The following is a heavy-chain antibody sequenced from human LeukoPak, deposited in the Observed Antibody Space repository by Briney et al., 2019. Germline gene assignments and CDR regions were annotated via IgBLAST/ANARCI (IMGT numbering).Heavy chain of an antibody. D-gene: IGHD3-10*01. CDR3: ARDPFRGVIPLASDY. J-gene: IGHJ4*02. V-gene: IGHV1-18*01. Sequence: ASVKVSCKASGYTFTSYGISWVRQAPGQGLEWMGWISAYNGNTNYAQKLQGRVTMTTDTSTSTAYMELRSLRSDDTAVYYCARDPFRGVIPLASDYWGQGTLVTVSS. CDR1: GYTFTSYG. CDR2: ISAYNGNT.